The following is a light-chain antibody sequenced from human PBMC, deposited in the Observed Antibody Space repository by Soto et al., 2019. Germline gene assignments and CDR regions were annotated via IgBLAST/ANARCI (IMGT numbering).Light chain of an antibody. CDR1: QNVDSNY. V-gene: IGKV3-20*01. CDR2: GAS. J-gene: IGKJ1*01. CDR3: NQYDRWT. Sequence: IMMTQSPATLSVSPGERATLSCRASQNVDSNYLAWYQQKPGQAPRLLIYGASSRATGIPDRFSGSGSGTNFTLTISRLEPEDFAVYYCNQYDRWTFGQGTKVDIK.